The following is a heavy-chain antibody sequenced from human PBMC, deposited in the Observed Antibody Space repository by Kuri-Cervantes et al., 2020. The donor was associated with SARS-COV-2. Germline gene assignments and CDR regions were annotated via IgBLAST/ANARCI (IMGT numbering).Heavy chain of an antibody. CDR1: GFTFSRYA. J-gene: IGHJ6*03. CDR3: AREGYYDSSGNYAATGMDV. CDR2: ISDDAKKK. Sequence: LSLTCVASGFTFSRYAIHCVRQAPGKGLEWVAVISDDAKKKYYADSVKGRFPISRDNSHNTMYLQMNSLRTEDTAVYFCAREGYYDSSGNYAATGMDVWGKGTTVTVSS. D-gene: IGHD3-22*01. V-gene: IGHV3-30*04.